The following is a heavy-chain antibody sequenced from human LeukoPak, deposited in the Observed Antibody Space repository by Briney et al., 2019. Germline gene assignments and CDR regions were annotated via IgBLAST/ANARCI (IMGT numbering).Heavy chain of an antibody. D-gene: IGHD6-6*01. CDR3: ARDKGTSYLSSFDY. J-gene: IGHJ4*02. CDR2: IYSGSST. CDR1: GFTVSSNY. Sequence: PGGSLRLSCAASGFTVSSNYMSWVRQAPGKGLEWVSVIYSGSSTYCADSVKGRFTISRDNSKNTLYPQMNSLRAADTAVYYCARDKGTSYLSSFDYWGQGTLVTVSS. V-gene: IGHV3-66*01.